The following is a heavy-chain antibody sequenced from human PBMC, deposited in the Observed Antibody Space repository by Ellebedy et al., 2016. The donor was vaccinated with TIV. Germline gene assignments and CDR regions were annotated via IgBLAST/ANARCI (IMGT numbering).Heavy chain of an antibody. CDR1: GFTFSTYG. Sequence: ASVKVSXXASGFTFSTYGISWVRQAPGQGLEWVGWISGYDGDTNYARRLQGRVTMTTDTSTNTTYMELRSLTSDDTAVYYCARYRRLVGTTGYYYNVMDVWGQGTTVTVSS. CDR2: ISGYDGDT. CDR3: ARYRRLVGTTGYYYNVMDV. V-gene: IGHV1-18*01. J-gene: IGHJ6*02. D-gene: IGHD1-26*01.